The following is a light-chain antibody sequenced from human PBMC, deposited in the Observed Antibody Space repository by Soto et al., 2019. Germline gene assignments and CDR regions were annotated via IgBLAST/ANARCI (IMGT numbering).Light chain of an antibody. J-gene: IGKJ4*01. V-gene: IGKV3-11*01. Sequence: EVVLTQSPATLSLSPGERATLSCRASQSVSSYVAWYQQKPGQAPRLLIYDASNRATGIAARFSGSGSGTDFTLTISSLEPEDFAVYYCQQRGNLLTFGGGTKVEIK. CDR2: DAS. CDR1: QSVSSY. CDR3: QQRGNLLT.